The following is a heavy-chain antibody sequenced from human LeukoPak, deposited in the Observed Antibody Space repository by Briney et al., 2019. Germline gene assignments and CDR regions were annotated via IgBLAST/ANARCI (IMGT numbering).Heavy chain of an antibody. V-gene: IGHV4-39*01. D-gene: IGHD5-18*01. J-gene: IGHJ3*02. CDR3: ARHTKSGYSYGFDAFHI. CDR2: ISYSGST. CDR1: GGSISSSNYN. Sequence: SETLSLTCTVSGGSISSSNYNWGWIRQSPGKGLEWIGTISYSGSTYYNPSLKSRVTISVDTSKSQFSLKLTSVTAADAAVYYCARHTKSGYSYGFDAFHIWGQGTMVTVSS.